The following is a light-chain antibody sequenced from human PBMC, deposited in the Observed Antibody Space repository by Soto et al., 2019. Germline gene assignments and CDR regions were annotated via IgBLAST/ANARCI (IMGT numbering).Light chain of an antibody. CDR1: QSLLHSNGYNY. Sequence: IVMTQSPLSLPVTPGEPASISCRSSQSLLHSNGYNYLDWYLQKPGQSPQLLIYLGSNRASGVPDRFSGSGSGTDFTLRISRVEAEDVGVSYCMQALQTPPTFXQGTKADIK. CDR3: MQALQTPPT. CDR2: LGS. V-gene: IGKV2-28*01. J-gene: IGKJ1*01.